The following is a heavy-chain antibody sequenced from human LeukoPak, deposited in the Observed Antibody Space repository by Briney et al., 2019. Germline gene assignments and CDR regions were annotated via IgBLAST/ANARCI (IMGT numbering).Heavy chain of an antibody. CDR2: IRGKANNYAT. CDR3: TTSHYYGSGDY. D-gene: IGHD3-10*01. CDR1: GFTFSDSA. V-gene: IGHV3-73*01. Sequence: GGSLKLSCAASGFTFSDSAMHWVRQASGKGLEWVGRIRGKANNYATAYAASVKGRFTISRDDSKSTAYLQMNSLKTEGTAVYYCTTSHYYGSGDYWGQGTLVTVSS. J-gene: IGHJ4*02.